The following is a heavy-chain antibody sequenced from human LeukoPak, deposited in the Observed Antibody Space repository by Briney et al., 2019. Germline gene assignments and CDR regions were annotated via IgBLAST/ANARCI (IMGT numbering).Heavy chain of an antibody. CDR1: GFTLNSHC. CDR3: ATSPGY. Sequence: GGSLRLSCAASGFTLNSHCMSWVRQAPGKGLEWVANIKQDGRDTYYVDSVKGRFTIARDNAKNSLNLQMNSLRAQDAAMYYYATSPGYWGQGTLVTV. V-gene: IGHV3-7*01. CDR2: IKQDGRDT. J-gene: IGHJ4*02.